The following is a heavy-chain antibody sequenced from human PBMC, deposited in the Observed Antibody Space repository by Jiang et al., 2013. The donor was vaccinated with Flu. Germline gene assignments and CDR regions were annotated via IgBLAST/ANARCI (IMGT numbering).Heavy chain of an antibody. D-gene: IGHD2-21*02. Sequence: ASGFTFSSYAMSWVRQAPGKGLEWVSAISGSSGSTIYYADSVKGRFTISRDNAKNSLYLQMNSLRAEDTAVYYCARDLGGGDSYYYYGMDVWGQGTTVTVSS. J-gene: IGHJ6*02. CDR3: ARDLGGGDSYYYYGMDV. CDR2: ISGSSGSTI. CDR1: GFTFSSYA. V-gene: IGHV3-23*01.